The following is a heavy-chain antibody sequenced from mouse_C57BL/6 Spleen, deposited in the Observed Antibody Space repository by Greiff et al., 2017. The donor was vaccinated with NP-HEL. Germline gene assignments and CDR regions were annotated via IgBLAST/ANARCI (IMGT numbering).Heavy chain of an antibody. CDR3: TRYYYGSPWFAY. CDR1: GFNIKDDY. Sequence: EVKLMESGAELVRPGASVKLSCTASGFNIKDDYMHWVKQRPEQGLEWIGWIDPENGDTEYASKFQGKATITADTSSNTAYLQLSSLTSEDTAVYYCTRYYYGSPWFAYWGQGTLVTVSA. V-gene: IGHV14-4*01. CDR2: IDPENGDT. D-gene: IGHD1-1*01. J-gene: IGHJ3*01.